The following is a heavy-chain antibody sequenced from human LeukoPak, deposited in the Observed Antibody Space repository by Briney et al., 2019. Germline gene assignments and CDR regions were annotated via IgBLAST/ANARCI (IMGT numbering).Heavy chain of an antibody. Sequence: SETLSLTCTVSGGSVSSSAYYWGWIRQSPGKGLEWIGNFYHTGNTYYNPSLESRVTISVDTSKNQFSLRLSSVTAADTAVYYCAHQLRHYLGYYFDYWGQGTLVTVSS. CDR1: GGSVSSSAYY. J-gene: IGHJ4*02. CDR3: AHQLRHYLGYYFDY. CDR2: FYHTGNT. V-gene: IGHV4-39*01. D-gene: IGHD1-1*01.